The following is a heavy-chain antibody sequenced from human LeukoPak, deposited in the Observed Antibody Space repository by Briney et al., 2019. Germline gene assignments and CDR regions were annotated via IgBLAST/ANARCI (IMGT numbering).Heavy chain of an antibody. D-gene: IGHD1-26*01. CDR1: GFAFSSYD. CDR3: ARVLSGSYDNYFDY. J-gene: IGHJ4*02. V-gene: IGHV3-30*03. CDR2: ISYDGSDK. Sequence: GGSLRLSCAASGFAFSSYDMHWVRQAPDKGLEWVAVISYDGSDKYYVDSVKGRFTISRDNSKNTLYLQMNSLKAEDAAVYYCARVLSGSYDNYFDYWGQGTLVTVSS.